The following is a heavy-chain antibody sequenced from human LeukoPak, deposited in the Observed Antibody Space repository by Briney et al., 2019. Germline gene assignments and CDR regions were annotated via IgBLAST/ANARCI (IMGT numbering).Heavy chain of an antibody. V-gene: IGHV4-31*03. CDR3: ASAMTAMVTDY. J-gene: IGHJ4*02. D-gene: IGHD5-18*01. Sequence: PSETLSLTCTVSGGSISRGGYYWGWIRQHPGKGLEWIGYIYYSGSTYYNPSLKSRVTISVDTSKNQFSLKLSSVTAADTAVYYCASAMTAMVTDYWGQGTLVTVSS. CDR2: IYYSGST. CDR1: GGSISRGGYY.